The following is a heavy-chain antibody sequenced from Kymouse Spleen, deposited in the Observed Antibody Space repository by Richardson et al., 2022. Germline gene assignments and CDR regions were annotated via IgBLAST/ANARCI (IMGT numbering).Heavy chain of an antibody. D-gene: IGHD2-15*01,IGHD2-2*02,IGHD2-8*01. Sequence: QVQLVESGGGVVQPGRSLRLSCAASGFTFSSYGMHWVRQAPGKGLEWVAVIWYDGSNKYYADSVKGRFTISRDNSKNTLYLQMNSLRAEDTAVYYCAREVGIWVGRYYYGMDVWGQGTTVTVSS. CDR3: AREVGIWVGRYYYGMDV. CDR1: GFTFSSYG. J-gene: IGHJ6*02. V-gene: IGHV3-33*01. CDR2: IWYDGSNK.